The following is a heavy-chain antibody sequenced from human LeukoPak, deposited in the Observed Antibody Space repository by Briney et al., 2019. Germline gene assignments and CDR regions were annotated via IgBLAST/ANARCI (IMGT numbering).Heavy chain of an antibody. CDR2: IRYDGSNK. CDR1: GFTFSSYG. Sequence: GGSLRLSCAASGFTFSSYGMHWVRQAPGKGLEWVAFIRYDGSNKYYADSVKGRFTISRDNSKNTLYLQMNSLRAEDTAVYYCAKDVRLLRFLEWLSYFDYWGQGTLVTVSS. V-gene: IGHV3-30*02. D-gene: IGHD3-3*01. J-gene: IGHJ4*02. CDR3: AKDVRLLRFLEWLSYFDY.